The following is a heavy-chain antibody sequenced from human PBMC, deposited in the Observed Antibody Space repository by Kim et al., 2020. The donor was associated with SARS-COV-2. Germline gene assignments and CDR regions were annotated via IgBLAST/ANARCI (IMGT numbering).Heavy chain of an antibody. CDR1: GFSLSTSGVG. J-gene: IGHJ4*02. D-gene: IGHD3-3*01. Sequence: SGPTLVKPTQTLTLTCTFSGFSLSTSGVGVGWIRQPPGKALEWLALIYWDDDKRYSPSLKSRLTITKDTSKNQVVLTMTNMDPVDTATYYCAHRPGGFWSGYFDSWGQGTLVTVSS. V-gene: IGHV2-5*02. CDR2: IYWDDDK. CDR3: AHRPGGFWSGYFDS.